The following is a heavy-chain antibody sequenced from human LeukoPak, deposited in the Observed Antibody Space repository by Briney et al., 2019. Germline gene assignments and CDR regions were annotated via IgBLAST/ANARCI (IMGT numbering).Heavy chain of an antibody. J-gene: IGHJ4*02. Sequence: ASVKVSCKASGYTFTSYGISWVRQAPGQGLEWMGWISAYNGNTNYAQKLQGRVTMTTDTSTSTAYMELRSLRSDDTAVYYCARARSAHHDYGDYVDYWGQGTLVTVSS. CDR3: ARARSAHHDYGDYVDY. CDR2: ISAYNGNT. V-gene: IGHV1-18*01. D-gene: IGHD4-17*01. CDR1: GYTFTSYG.